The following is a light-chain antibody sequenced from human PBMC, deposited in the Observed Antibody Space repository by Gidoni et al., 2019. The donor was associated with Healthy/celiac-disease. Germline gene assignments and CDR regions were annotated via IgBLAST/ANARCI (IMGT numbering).Light chain of an antibody. Sequence: EIVLKQSPAPLSLSPGRRATPSCSASKSVSSYVAWYQQQPGQAPMLLLYVATNTATGIPTRSSGSGCGTDFTLTISSLEPEDVAFSYCYRRRHWPPWTFGQXTKVEIK. J-gene: IGKJ1*01. V-gene: IGKV3-11*01. CDR2: VAT. CDR3: YRRRHWPPWT. CDR1: KSVSSY.